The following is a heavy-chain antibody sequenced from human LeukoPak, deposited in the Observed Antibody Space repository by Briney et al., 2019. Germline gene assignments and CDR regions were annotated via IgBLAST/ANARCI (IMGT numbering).Heavy chain of an antibody. J-gene: IGHJ4*02. Sequence: QPGGSLRLSCAASGFTFNSYEMNWVRQAPGKGLEWVSFIGSSGATIYYADSVKGRFTISRDNAKNSLYLQMNSLRAEDTAVYYCARLSDALDYWGQGTLVTVSS. CDR3: ARLSDALDY. CDR2: IGSSGATI. D-gene: IGHD2-21*02. CDR1: GFTFNSYE. V-gene: IGHV3-48*03.